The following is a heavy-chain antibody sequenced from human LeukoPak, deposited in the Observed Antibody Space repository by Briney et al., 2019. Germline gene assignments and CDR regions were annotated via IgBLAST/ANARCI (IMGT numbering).Heavy chain of an antibody. CDR1: GYSLTELS. D-gene: IGHD1-26*01. Sequence: ASVKVSCKVSGYSLTELSMHWVRQAPGKGLEWMGGFDPEDGEIIYAQKFQGRVTMTEDTSTDTAYMELSSLRSEDTAVYYCAIMGARDAFDIWGQGTMVTVSS. CDR2: FDPEDGEI. CDR3: AIMGARDAFDI. V-gene: IGHV1-24*01. J-gene: IGHJ3*02.